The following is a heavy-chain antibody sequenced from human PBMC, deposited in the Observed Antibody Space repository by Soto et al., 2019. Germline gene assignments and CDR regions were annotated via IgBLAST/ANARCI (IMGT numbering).Heavy chain of an antibody. CDR1: GGSISSSSYY. D-gene: IGHD6-13*01. Sequence: PSETLSLTCTVSGGSISSSSYYWGWIRQPPGKGLEWMGGIYYSGSTYFNPSLKGRVTISVDTSKNQFSLKLSSVTAADTAVYYCARGRPGIAGVDPWGQGTLVTVSS. CDR2: IYYSGST. V-gene: IGHV4-39*01. CDR3: ARGRPGIAGVDP. J-gene: IGHJ5*02.